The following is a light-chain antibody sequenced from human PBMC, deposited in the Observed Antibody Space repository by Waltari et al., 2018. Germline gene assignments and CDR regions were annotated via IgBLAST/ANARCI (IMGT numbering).Light chain of an antibody. Sequence: QSVLTQPPSVSGDPGQRVTISCTGSSSNIGGPLVYWYQQLPGSAPTVLIYDNNKRPSGISDRFSGSKSGTSASLTITGLQPGDEADYYCGTWDSSLNGHIFGPGTRLTVL. CDR2: DNN. CDR1: SSNIGGPL. CDR3: GTWDSSLNGHI. V-gene: IGLV1-51*01. J-gene: IGLJ1*01.